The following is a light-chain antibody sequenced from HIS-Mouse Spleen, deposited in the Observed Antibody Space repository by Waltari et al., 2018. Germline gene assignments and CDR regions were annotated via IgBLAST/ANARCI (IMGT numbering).Light chain of an antibody. Sequence: EIVLTQSPATLSLSPGERATLPCRASQSVSTYLAWYQPKPCQAPRLLIYDSSNRATCIPARFSGSGSGTDFTLTISSLEPEDFAVYYCQQRSNWPPLTFGGGTKVEIK. J-gene: IGKJ4*01. CDR2: DSS. CDR1: QSVSTY. CDR3: QQRSNWPPLT. V-gene: IGKV3-11*01.